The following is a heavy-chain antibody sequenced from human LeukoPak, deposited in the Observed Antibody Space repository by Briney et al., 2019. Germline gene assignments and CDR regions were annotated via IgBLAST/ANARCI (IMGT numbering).Heavy chain of an antibody. CDR3: AKGGSGWHYFDY. CDR1: GFTFSNYA. CDR2: MSYDGSNK. J-gene: IGHJ4*02. D-gene: IGHD6-19*01. V-gene: IGHV3-30-3*01. Sequence: GGSLRLSCAASGFTFSNYAMHWVRQAPGKGLEWVALMSYDGSNKFYADSVKGRFTISRDNSKSTLYLQMNSLRAEDRAVYYCAKGGSGWHYFDYWGQGTLVTVSS.